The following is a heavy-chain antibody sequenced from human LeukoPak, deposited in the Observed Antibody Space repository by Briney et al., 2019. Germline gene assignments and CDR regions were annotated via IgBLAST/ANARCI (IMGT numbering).Heavy chain of an antibody. J-gene: IGHJ4*01. CDR3: ARDHRYAFDN. CDR1: GFNFIDYS. CDR2: IGISSGNT. D-gene: IGHD5-12*01. V-gene: IGHV3-48*01. Sequence: GGSLRLSCAASGFNFIDYSMNWVRQAPGKGLEWISYIGISSGNTKYADSVKGRFTISRDKARSSLYLQMNSLRVEDTAVYYCARDHRYAFDNWGHGTLVTVSS.